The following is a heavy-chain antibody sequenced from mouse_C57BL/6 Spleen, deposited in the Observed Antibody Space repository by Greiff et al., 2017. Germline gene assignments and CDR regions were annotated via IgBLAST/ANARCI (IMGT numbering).Heavy chain of an antibody. CDR2: IYPRSGNT. CDR1: GYTFPSYG. Sequence: VQLLQSGAELARPGASVTLSCKASGYTFPSYGISWVKQIPGQGLEWIGVIYPRSGNTYYNEKLKGKAILTADKSTSAAYMVLRSLTSEDAAVYCCTRECRGYYAMGYWGQGTSVTVAS. V-gene: IGHV1-81*01. J-gene: IGHJ4*01. CDR3: TRECRGYYAMGY. D-gene: IGHD3-3*01.